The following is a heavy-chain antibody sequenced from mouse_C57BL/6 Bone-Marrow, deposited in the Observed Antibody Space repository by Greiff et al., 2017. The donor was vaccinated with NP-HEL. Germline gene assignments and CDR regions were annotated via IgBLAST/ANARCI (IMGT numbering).Heavy chain of an antibody. V-gene: IGHV5-17*01. J-gene: IGHJ3*01. CDR3: AREWGYDGFAY. CDR1: GFTFSDYG. CDR2: ISSGSSTI. Sequence: EVHLVESGGGLVKPGGSLKLSCAASGFTFSDYGMHWVRQAPEKGLEWVAYISSGSSTIYYADTVKGRFTISRDNAKNTLFLQMTSLRSEDTAMYYCAREWGYDGFAYWGQGTLVTVSA. D-gene: IGHD2-2*01.